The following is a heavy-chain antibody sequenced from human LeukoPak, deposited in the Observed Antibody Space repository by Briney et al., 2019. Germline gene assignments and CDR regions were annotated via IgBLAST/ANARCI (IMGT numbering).Heavy chain of an antibody. CDR3: ARRGASSGGLDY. J-gene: IGHJ4*02. CDR2: ISSSSSFI. Sequence: GGSLRLSCAASGFTFSSYSMNWVRQAPGKGLEWVSYISSSSSFIYYADSVKGRFTISRDNARNSLHLQMNSLRAEDTAVYYCARRGASSGGLDYWGQGTLVTVSS. V-gene: IGHV3-48*01. CDR1: GFTFSSYS. D-gene: IGHD6-19*01.